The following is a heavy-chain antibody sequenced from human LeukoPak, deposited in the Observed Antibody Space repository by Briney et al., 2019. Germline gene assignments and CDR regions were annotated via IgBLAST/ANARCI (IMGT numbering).Heavy chain of an antibody. V-gene: IGHV3-30*18. J-gene: IGHJ4*02. Sequence: GGSLRLSCAASGFTFSSYGMHWVRQAPGKGLEWVAVISYDGSNKYYADSVKGRFTISRDNSKNTLYLQMNSLRAEDTAVYYCAKGRDEYYYDSSGYDYWGQGTLVTVSS. CDR1: GFTFSSYG. CDR3: AKGRDEYYYDSSGYDY. CDR2: ISYDGSNK. D-gene: IGHD3-22*01.